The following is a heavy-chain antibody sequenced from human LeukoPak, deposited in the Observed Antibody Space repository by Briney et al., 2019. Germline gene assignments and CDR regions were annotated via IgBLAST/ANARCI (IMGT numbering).Heavy chain of an antibody. CDR2: INPNSGGT. V-gene: IGHV1-2*06. Sequence: ASVKVSCKASGGTFSSYAISWVRQAPGQGLEWMGRINPNSGGTNYAQKFQGRVTMTRDTSISTAYMELSRLRSDDTAVYYCARDSRKVAARDIAAFDYWGQGTLVTVSS. J-gene: IGHJ4*02. CDR3: ARDSRKVAARDIAAFDY. D-gene: IGHD6-6*01. CDR1: GGTFSSYA.